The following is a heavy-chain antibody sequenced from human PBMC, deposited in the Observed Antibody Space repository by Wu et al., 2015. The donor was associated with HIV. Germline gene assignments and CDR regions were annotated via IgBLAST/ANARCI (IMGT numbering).Heavy chain of an antibody. Sequence: QVRLVQSGAEVKKPGASVKVSCKASGYTFTNYDINWVRQATGQGLEWMGWMNPNSGNTGYAQKFRGRVTMTRNTSITTAYLELSRLRSEDTAIFYXARASPGSGWDWGQGTLVTVSS. V-gene: IGHV1-8*01. CDR3: ARASPGSGWD. D-gene: IGHD6-19*01. CDR1: GYTFTNYD. J-gene: IGHJ4*02. CDR2: MNPNSGNT.